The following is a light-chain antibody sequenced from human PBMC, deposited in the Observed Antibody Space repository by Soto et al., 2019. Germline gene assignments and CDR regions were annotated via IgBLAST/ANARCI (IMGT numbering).Light chain of an antibody. CDR3: QQYGSSAWT. CDR2: GAS. CDR1: QSVSSSY. Sequence: EIVLTQSPGTLSLSPGERATLSCRASQSVSSSYLAWYQQKPSQAHRLLIYGASSRATGIPDRFSGSGSGTDFTLTISRLEPEDFAVYYCQQYGSSAWTFGQGTKVEIK. V-gene: IGKV3-20*01. J-gene: IGKJ1*01.